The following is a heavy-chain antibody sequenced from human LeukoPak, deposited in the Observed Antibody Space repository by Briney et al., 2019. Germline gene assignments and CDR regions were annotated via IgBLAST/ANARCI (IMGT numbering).Heavy chain of an antibody. CDR3: ARDLGEEHWLVSVGSLFHY. J-gene: IGHJ4*02. CDR2: INAGNGNT. Sequence: ASVKVSCKASGYAFTIYAMHWGRQAPGQRLEWMGWINAGNGNTKNSKTFHGRVTITRDTPARTAYMDLRSLRSEHTPVYYCARDLGEEHWLVSVGSLFHYWRQGTLVTVSS. V-gene: IGHV1-3*01. D-gene: IGHD6-19*01. CDR1: GYAFTIYA.